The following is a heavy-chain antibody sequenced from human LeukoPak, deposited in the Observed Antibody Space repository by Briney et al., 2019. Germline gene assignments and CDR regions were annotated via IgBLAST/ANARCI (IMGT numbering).Heavy chain of an antibody. CDR2: IYTSGST. Sequence: SETLSLTCTVSGGSISSYYWSRIRQPAGKGLEWIGRIYTSGSTNYNPSLKSRVTMSVDTSKNQFSLKLSSVTAADTAVYYCARGRGSDYDFWSGYPSDSPMWFDPWGQGTLVTVSS. CDR1: GGSISSYY. D-gene: IGHD3-3*01. V-gene: IGHV4-4*07. J-gene: IGHJ5*02. CDR3: ARGRGSDYDFWSGYPSDSPMWFDP.